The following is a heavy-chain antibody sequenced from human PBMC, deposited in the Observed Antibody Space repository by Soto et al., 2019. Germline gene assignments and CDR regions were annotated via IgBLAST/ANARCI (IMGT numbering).Heavy chain of an antibody. V-gene: IGHV3-23*01. CDR3: AKERAYSGPGFNWFDP. J-gene: IGHJ5*02. CDR2: ISGSGDST. CDR1: GFTFSSYA. D-gene: IGHD5-12*01. Sequence: SGGSLRLSCAASGFTFSSYAMSWVRQAPGKGPEWVSAISGSGDSTYYADSVKGRFTISRDNSKNTLYLQMNSLRAEDTAVYYCAKERAYSGPGFNWFDPWGQGTLVTVSS.